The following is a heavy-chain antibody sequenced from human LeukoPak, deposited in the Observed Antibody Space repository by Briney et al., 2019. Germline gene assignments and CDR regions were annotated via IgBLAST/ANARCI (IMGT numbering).Heavy chain of an antibody. CDR2: IYYSGST. Sequence: SETLSLTCTVSGGSISSSSYYWGWIRQPPGKGLEWIGSIYYSGSTYYNPSLKSRVTISVDTSKNQFSLKLSSVTAADTAVYYCATTWGADCSGGSCYSGWFDPWGQGTLVTVSS. CDR3: ATTWGADCSGGSCYSGWFDP. V-gene: IGHV4-39*01. D-gene: IGHD2-15*01. J-gene: IGHJ5*02. CDR1: GGSISSSSYY.